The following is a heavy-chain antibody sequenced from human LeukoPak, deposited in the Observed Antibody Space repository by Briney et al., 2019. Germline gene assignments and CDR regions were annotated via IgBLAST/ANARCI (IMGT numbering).Heavy chain of an antibody. J-gene: IGHJ4*02. CDR3: AKDPPCSGGTCYGYFES. D-gene: IGHD2-15*01. CDR1: GFTVSSNY. CDR2: IYSGGST. V-gene: IGHV3-53*01. Sequence: GGSLRLSCAASGFTVSSNYMSWVRQAPGKGLEWVSTIYSGGSTYYADSVKGRFTISRDNSKNTLYLQMNNLRDEDTAVYYCAKDPPCSGGTCYGYFESWGQGTLVTVSS.